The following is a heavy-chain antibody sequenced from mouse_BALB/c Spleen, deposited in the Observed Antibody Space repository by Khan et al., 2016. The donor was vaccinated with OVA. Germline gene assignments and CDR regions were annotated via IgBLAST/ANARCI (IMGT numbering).Heavy chain of an antibody. CDR2: ISSSDST. V-gene: IGHV3-8*02. CDR1: GDSITSGY. D-gene: IGHD2-14*01. J-gene: IGHJ2*01. Sequence: EVQLQESGPSLVKPSQTLSLTCSVTGDSITSGYWNWIRKFPGNKLEYMGYISSSDSTFYNPSPKSRISITRDTSKNQYYLQLNSVTTEDTATYYCARWNYRYDGYFDYWDQGTTLTVSS. CDR3: ARWNYRYDGYFDY.